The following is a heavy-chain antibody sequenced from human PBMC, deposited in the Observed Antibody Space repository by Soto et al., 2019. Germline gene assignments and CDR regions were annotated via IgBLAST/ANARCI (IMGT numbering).Heavy chain of an antibody. Sequence: PGESLKISCKGSVYSFTSYWIGWVRQMPGKGLEWMGIIYPGDSDTRYSPSFQGQVTISADKSISTAYLQWSSLKASDTAMYYCARRYYYDSSGPGFDIWGQGTMVTVSS. V-gene: IGHV5-51*01. CDR1: VYSFTSYW. J-gene: IGHJ3*02. CDR2: IYPGDSDT. CDR3: ARRYYYDSSGPGFDI. D-gene: IGHD3-22*01.